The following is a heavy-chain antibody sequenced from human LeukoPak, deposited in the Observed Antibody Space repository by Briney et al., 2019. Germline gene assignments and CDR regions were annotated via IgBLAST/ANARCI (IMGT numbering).Heavy chain of an antibody. CDR2: INPSGGST. CDR1: GYTFTSYY. CDR3: ARSLGGWELPQGFFDY. V-gene: IGHV1-46*01. D-gene: IGHD1-26*01. J-gene: IGHJ4*02. Sequence: ASVKVSCKASGYTFTSYYMHWVRQAPGQGREWMGIINPSGGSTSYAQKFQGRVTMTRDMSTSTVYMELSSLRSEDTAVYYCARSLGGWELPQGFFDYWGQGTLVTVSS.